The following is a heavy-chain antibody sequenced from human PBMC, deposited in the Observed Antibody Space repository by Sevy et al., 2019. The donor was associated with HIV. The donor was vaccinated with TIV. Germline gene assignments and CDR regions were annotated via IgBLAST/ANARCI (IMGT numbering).Heavy chain of an antibody. CDR1: GASISSSGYY. V-gene: IGHV4-39*01. D-gene: IGHD3-10*01. CDR3: ARLPAPPMTIVRGLNKHPYYLDY. Sequence: SETLSLTCTVSGASISSSGYYWGWIRQPPGKGLEWIGSISYSGNAYYNSSLKSRLTISVDTSKNQFSLKLSSVSAADTAVYYCARLPAPPMTIVRGLNKHPYYLDYWGQGTLVTVSS. J-gene: IGHJ4*02. CDR2: ISYSGNA.